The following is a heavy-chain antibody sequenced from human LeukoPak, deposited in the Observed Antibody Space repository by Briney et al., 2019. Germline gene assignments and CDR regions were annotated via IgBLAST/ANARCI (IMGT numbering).Heavy chain of an antibody. CDR2: INPSGGST. CDR1: GYTFTTYD. CDR3: ARFYGSGSYYNAYGI. V-gene: IGHV1-46*01. Sequence: GASVKVSCKASGYTFTTYDLHWVRQAPGQGLEWMGIINPSGGSTTYAQKFQGRVTMTRDTSASTAYMELSSLRSEDTAVYYCARFYGSGSYYNAYGIWGQGTLVTVSS. D-gene: IGHD3-10*01. J-gene: IGHJ4*02.